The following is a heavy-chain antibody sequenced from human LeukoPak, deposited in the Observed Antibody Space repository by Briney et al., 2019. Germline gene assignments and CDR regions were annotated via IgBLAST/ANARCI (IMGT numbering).Heavy chain of an antibody. Sequence: GASVKVSCKASGYTFTGHYMHWVRQAPGQGLEWMGWINPNSGGTNYAQKFQGRVTMTRDTSISTAYMELSRLRSDDTAVYYCARDDSGYGVFDYWGQGTLVTVSS. CDR1: GYTFTGHY. D-gene: IGHD5-12*01. CDR3: ARDDSGYGVFDY. J-gene: IGHJ4*02. CDR2: INPNSGGT. V-gene: IGHV1-2*02.